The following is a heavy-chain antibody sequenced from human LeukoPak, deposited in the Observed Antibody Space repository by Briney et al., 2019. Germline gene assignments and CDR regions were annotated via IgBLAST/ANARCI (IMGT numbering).Heavy chain of an antibody. J-gene: IGHJ5*02. D-gene: IGHD3-10*01. CDR1: GGSFSGYY. CDR3: ARRSGGFGEFRNWFDP. V-gene: IGHV4-34*01. CDR2: INHSGST. Sequence: SETLSLTCAVYGGSFSGYYWSWIRQPPGKGLEWIGEINHSGSTNYNPSLKSRVTISVDTSKNQFSLKLSSVTAADTAVYYCARRSGGFGEFRNWFDPWGQGTLVTVSS.